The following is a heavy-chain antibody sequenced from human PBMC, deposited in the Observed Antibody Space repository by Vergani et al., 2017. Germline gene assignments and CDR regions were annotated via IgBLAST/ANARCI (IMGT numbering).Heavy chain of an antibody. J-gene: IGHJ4*02. V-gene: IGHV1-2*02. CDR2: INPNSGGT. CDR3: SRVGTSSNCDYVCY. Sequence: QVQLVQSGAEVKKPGGSVKVSCKASGYTFTDYFMHWVRQAPGQGLEGMGWINPNSGGTNYAQKFQGRVTMTRDTSISTAYMELSNLRSDDTAVYYCSRVGTSSNCDYVCYRGQGTLVTVS. CDR1: GYTFTDYF. D-gene: IGHD2-2*01.